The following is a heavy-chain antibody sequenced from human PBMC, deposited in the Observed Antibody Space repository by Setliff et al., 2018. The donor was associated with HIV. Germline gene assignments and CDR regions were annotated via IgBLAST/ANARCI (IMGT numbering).Heavy chain of an antibody. CDR2: ISTFNGGT. V-gene: IGHV1-18*01. J-gene: IGHJ6*03. CDR3: ARAGEQYSSSQYYYYYMDV. Sequence: ASVKVSCKASGYSFSSYGISWVRQAPGQGLEWMGWISTFNGGTNSAQKFRDRVTLTTDTSTSTAYMALRSLRSDDTAVYYCARAGEQYSSSQYYYYYMDVWGKGTTVTVSS. CDR1: GYSFSSYG. D-gene: IGHD6-6*01.